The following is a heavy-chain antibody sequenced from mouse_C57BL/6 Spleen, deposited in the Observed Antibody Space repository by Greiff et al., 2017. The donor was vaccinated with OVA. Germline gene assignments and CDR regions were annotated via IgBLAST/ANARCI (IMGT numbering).Heavy chain of an antibody. CDR2: IYPRSGNT. CDR3: ARGGYDYDGVFDY. CDR1: GYTFTSYG. J-gene: IGHJ2*01. V-gene: IGHV1-81*01. Sequence: VKLQESGAELARPGASVKLSCKASGYTFTSYGISWVKQRTGQGLEWIGEIYPRSGNTYYNEKFKGKATLTADKSSSTAYMELRSLTSEDSAVYFCARGGYDYDGVFDYWGQGTTLTVSS. D-gene: IGHD2-4*01.